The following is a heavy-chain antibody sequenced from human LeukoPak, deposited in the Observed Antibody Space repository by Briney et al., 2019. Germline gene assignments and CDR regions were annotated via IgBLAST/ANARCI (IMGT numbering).Heavy chain of an antibody. CDR3: ARDLITVTKGFDI. J-gene: IGHJ3*02. CDR2: ISFRGST. V-gene: IGHV4-59*11. CDR1: GDSFSSHY. D-gene: IGHD4-17*01. Sequence: SETLSLTCTVSGDSFSSHYWTWIRQPPGKGLEWIGYISFRGSTNNNPSLKSRVTISIDTSKNQFSLKLSSVTAADTAVYYCARDLITVTKGFDIWGQGTMVSVSS.